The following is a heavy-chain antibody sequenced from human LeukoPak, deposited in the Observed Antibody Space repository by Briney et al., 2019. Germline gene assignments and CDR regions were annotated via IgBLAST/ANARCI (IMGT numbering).Heavy chain of an antibody. D-gene: IGHD3-10*01. CDR3: AKESRYYYGSGSFSSQFDY. CDR2: ISGSGGST. V-gene: IGHV3-23*01. J-gene: IGHJ4*02. CDR1: GFTFSGYA. Sequence: PGGSLRLSCAASGFTFSGYAMSWVRQAPGKGLEWVSTISGSGGSTYYADSVKGWFTSSRDNSKNTLSLQMNNLRAEDTAVYYCAKESRYYYGSGSFSSQFDYWGQGNLVTVSS.